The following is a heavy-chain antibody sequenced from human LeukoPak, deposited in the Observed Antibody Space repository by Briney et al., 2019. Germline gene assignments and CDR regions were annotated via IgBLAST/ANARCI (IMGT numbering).Heavy chain of an antibody. CDR2: INPNSGGT. D-gene: IGHD1-26*01. J-gene: IGHJ5*02. V-gene: IGHV1-2*02. CDR1: GYTFTGYY. CDR3: ASDFVGATVWFDP. Sequence: ASVKVSCKASGYTFTGYYMHWVRQAPGQGLEWRGWINPNSGGTNYAQKFQGRVTMTRDTSISTAYMDLSRLRSDDTAVYYCASDFVGATVWFDPWGQGTLVTVSS.